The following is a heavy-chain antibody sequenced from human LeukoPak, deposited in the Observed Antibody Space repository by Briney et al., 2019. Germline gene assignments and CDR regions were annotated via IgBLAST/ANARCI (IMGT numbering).Heavy chain of an antibody. V-gene: IGHV2-26*01. D-gene: IGHD2-15*01. CDR1: GGSISSSSYY. J-gene: IGHJ4*02. Sequence: ETLSLTCTVPGGSISSSSYYWGWIRQPPGKALEWLANIFSNDEKSYSTSLKSRLTISKDTSKSQVVLTMTNMDPVDTATYYCARSGGYCSGGTCFHFDYWGQGTLVTVSS. CDR2: IFSNDEK. CDR3: ARSGGYCSGGTCFHFDY.